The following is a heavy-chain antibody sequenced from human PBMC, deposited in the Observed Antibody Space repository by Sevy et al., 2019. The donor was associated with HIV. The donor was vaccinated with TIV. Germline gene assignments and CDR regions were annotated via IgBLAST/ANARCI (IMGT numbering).Heavy chain of an antibody. CDR2: ISGSSNYI. CDR1: AFTFSSYN. V-gene: IGHV3-21*06. J-gene: IGHJ4*02. D-gene: IGHD1-26*01. CDR3: ARGPPDGSYDYFDY. Sequence: GGSLRLSCAASAFTFSSYNMNWVRQAPGKELEWVSCISGSSNYIYYAESLKGRFIISRDNAKNTLYLQMISLRADDTAVYYCARGPPDGSYDYFDYWGQGTLVTVSS.